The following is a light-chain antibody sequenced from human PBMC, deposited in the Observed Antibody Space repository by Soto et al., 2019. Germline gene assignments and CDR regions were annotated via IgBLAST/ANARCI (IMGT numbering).Light chain of an antibody. CDR3: QQRSDSPLT. CDR2: DAS. J-gene: IGKJ4*01. Sequence: EIVLTQSPATLSLSPGERATLSCRASQSVSSFLVWYQQKPGQTPRLLIYDASKRATGVPARFSGSGSGTDFTLTISSLEPEDFAVYFCQQRSDSPLTFGGGTKVEIK. V-gene: IGKV3-11*01. CDR1: QSVSSF.